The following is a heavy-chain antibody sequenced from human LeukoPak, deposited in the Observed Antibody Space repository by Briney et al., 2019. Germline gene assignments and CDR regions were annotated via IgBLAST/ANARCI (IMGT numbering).Heavy chain of an antibody. CDR3: ARADSGSYPIDY. CDR1: GFTFRSYA. V-gene: IGHV4-30-2*01. CDR2: IYHSGST. Sequence: LRLSCAASGFTFRSYAMSWVRQAPGKGPEWIGYIYHSGSTYYNPSLKSRVTISVDRSKNQFSLKLSSVTAADTAVYYCARADSGSYPIDYWGQGTLVTVSS. J-gene: IGHJ4*02. D-gene: IGHD1-26*01.